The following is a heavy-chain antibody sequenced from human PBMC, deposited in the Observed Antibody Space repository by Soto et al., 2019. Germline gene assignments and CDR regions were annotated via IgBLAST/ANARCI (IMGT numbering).Heavy chain of an antibody. V-gene: IGHV3-11*01. CDR3: ASGTNGAFFVY. CDR2: ISSRSSTI. CDR1: GFTFSDYY. Sequence: QVQLVESGGGLVKPGGSLRLSCAASGFTFSDYYMSWIRQAPGKGLEWVSYISSRSSTIFYADSVKGRFTISRDNVKNPLYLQMNSRRAADTAVYYCASGTNGAFFVYWGQGILVTVSS. J-gene: IGHJ4*02. D-gene: IGHD2-8*01.